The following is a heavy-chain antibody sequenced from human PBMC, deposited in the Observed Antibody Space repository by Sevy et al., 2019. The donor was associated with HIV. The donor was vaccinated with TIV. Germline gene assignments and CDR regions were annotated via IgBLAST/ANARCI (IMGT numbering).Heavy chain of an antibody. J-gene: IGHJ4*01. CDR3: ARDKNYYVSGSFDY. Sequence: ASVTVSCKASGGIFRSNAISWVRQAPGQGLEWMGGIIAVFGTTHYAQKFQGRVTITADESRGTAYMELSSLKSEDTAVYYCARDKNYYVSGSFDYWGQGSQVTVSS. CDR1: GGIFRSNA. V-gene: IGHV1-69*13. D-gene: IGHD3-10*01. CDR2: IIAVFGTT.